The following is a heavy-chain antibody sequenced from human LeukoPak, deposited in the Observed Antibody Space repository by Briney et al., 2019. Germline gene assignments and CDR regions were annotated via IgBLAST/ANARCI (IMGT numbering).Heavy chain of an antibody. CDR2: IYYSGST. J-gene: IGHJ5*02. V-gene: IGHV4-39*01. Sequence: GSLRLSCAASGFTFSDHCMDWIRQPPGKGLEWIGSIYYSGSTYYNPSLKSRVTISVDTSKNQFSLKLSSVTAADTAVYYCARHGSCSSTSCYGVNWFDPWGQGTLVTVSS. CDR3: ARHGSCSSTSCYGVNWFDP. D-gene: IGHD2-2*01. CDR1: GFTFSDHC.